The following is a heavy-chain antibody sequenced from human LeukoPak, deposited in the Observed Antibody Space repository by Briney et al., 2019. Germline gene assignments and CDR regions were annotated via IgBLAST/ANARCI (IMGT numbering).Heavy chain of an antibody. D-gene: IGHD3-9*01. J-gene: IGHJ4*02. V-gene: IGHV3-30*18. CDR1: GFTFSSYG. CDR3: AKDPQRKPKYYDILTGLED. CDR2: ISYDGSNK. Sequence: RGSLRLSCAASGFTFSSYGMHWVRQAPGKGLEWVAVISYDGSNKYYADSVKGRFTISRDNSKNTLYLQMNSLRAEDTAVYYCAKDPQRKPKYYDILTGLEDWGQGTLVTVSS.